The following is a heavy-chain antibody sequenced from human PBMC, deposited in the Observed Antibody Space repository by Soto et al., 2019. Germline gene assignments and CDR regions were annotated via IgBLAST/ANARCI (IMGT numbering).Heavy chain of an antibody. CDR3: ARGYGDPNWFDP. V-gene: IGHV3-30-3*01. Sequence: QVQLVESGGGVVQPGRSLRLSCAASGFTFSSYSIHWVRQAPGKGLEWVAVISYDGSNKYYADSVKGRFTISRDSSKNTLYLQMNSLRAEDTAVYYCARGYGDPNWFDPCGQGTLVTVSS. CDR1: GFTFSSYS. J-gene: IGHJ5*02. CDR2: ISYDGSNK. D-gene: IGHD4-17*01.